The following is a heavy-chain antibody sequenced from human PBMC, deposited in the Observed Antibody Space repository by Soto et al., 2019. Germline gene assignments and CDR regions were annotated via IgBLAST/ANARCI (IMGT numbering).Heavy chain of an antibody. CDR2: ISSSSSYI. CDR3: ARDWYDILTSSGY. V-gene: IGHV3-21*01. J-gene: IGHJ4*02. CDR1: GLTFSSYS. D-gene: IGHD3-9*01. Sequence: GGSLRLSCAASGLTFSSYSMNWVRQAPGKGLEWVSSISSSSSYIYYADSVKGRFTISRDNAKNSLHLQMNSLRAEDTAVYYCARDWYDILTSSGYWGQGTLVTVSS.